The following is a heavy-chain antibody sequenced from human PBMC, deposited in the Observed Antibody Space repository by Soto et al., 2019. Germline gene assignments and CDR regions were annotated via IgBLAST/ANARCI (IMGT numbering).Heavy chain of an antibody. D-gene: IGHD3-3*01. CDR3: ARDRHDFWSYYYYGMDV. Sequence: GGSLRLSCAASGFTFSSYWMSWVRQAPGKGLEWVANIKQDGSEKYYVDSVKGRFTISRDNAKNSLYLQMNSLRAEDTAVYYCARDRHDFWSYYYYGMDVWGQGTTVTVSS. V-gene: IGHV3-7*01. CDR1: GFTFSSYW. J-gene: IGHJ6*02. CDR2: IKQDGSEK.